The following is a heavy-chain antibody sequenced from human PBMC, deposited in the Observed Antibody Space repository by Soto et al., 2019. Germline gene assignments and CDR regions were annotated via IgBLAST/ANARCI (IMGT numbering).Heavy chain of an antibody. J-gene: IGHJ4*02. CDR3: ARDDGSPWFLDY. D-gene: IGHD6-13*01. V-gene: IGHV1-3*01. CDR2: IIPGYGNT. CDR1: GYSFTTFA. Sequence: ASVKVSCKAAGYSFTTFAMHWVRQAPGQGLECMGWIIPGYGNTKYSQKFQGRVTITSDTSASTVYMELSSLTSEDTAVYYGARDDGSPWFLDYGGQGTLVTAPS.